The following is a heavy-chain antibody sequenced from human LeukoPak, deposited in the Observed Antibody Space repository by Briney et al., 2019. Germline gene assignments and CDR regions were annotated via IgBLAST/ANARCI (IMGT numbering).Heavy chain of an antibody. D-gene: IGHD3-22*01. J-gene: IGHJ4*02. Sequence: PGGSLRLSCAASGFTFSSYGMHWVRQAPGKGLEWVAVIWYDGSNKYYADSVKGRFTISRDNSKNTLYLQMNSLRAEDTAVYYCARDMQNYYDSSGCIGYFDYWGQGTLVTVSS. CDR2: IWYDGSNK. CDR3: ARDMQNYYDSSGCIGYFDY. CDR1: GFTFSSYG. V-gene: IGHV3-33*01.